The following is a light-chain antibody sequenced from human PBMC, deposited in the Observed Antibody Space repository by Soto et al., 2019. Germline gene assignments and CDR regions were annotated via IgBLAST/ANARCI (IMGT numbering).Light chain of an antibody. CDR3: QQYSDLPYT. CDR1: QRISSRN. CDR2: NTS. Sequence: EIVLTQSPGTLSLSPRERATLSCRASQRISSRNLAWYQQKPGQAPRLLIYNTSSRATVIPDRFSGSGSVTDFTLTINRLEPEGFAVYYCQQYSDLPYTFGQGTKLEVK. J-gene: IGKJ2*01. V-gene: IGKV3-20*01.